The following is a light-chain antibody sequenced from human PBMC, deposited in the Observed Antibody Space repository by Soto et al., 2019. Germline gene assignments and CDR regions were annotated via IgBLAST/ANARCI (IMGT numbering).Light chain of an antibody. CDR1: QSVYEY. V-gene: IGKV1-39*01. CDR2: TAS. Sequence: DIQLTQSPSSLSASVGDRVTITCRASQSVYEYLNWYQHKPGKAPELLIYTASNLQVGVSSRFSGSGFGTDFTLTISSLQPEDVATYYCQQSSHTPRTFGGGTKVDFK. CDR3: QQSSHTPRT. J-gene: IGKJ4*01.